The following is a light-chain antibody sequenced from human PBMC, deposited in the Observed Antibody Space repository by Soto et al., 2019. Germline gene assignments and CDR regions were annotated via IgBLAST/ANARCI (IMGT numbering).Light chain of an antibody. V-gene: IGLV2-8*01. Sequence: QSVLTQPPSASGSPGQSVAISCTGASSDVGGYNSVSWYQQHPGKAPKLMIYEVTKRPSGVPDRFSGSKSGNTASLTVSGLQDEDEADYYCSSYAGSNIVVFGGGTKLTVL. J-gene: IGLJ2*01. CDR3: SSYAGSNIVV. CDR1: SSDVGGYNS. CDR2: EVT.